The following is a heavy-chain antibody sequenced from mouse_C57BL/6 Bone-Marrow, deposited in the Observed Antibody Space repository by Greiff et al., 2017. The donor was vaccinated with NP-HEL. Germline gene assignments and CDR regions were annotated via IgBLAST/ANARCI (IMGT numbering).Heavy chain of an antibody. CDR1: GYTFTSYP. J-gene: IGHJ1*03. CDR2: INPSSGYT. Sequence: QVQLKESGAELARPGASVKMSCKASGYTFTSYPMHWVKQRPGQGLDWIGYINPSSGYTKYNQKFKDKATLTADNSSSTAYMQLSSLTSEDSAVYYCARSDYGNLYFDVWGTGTTVTVSS. V-gene: IGHV1-4*01. D-gene: IGHD2-1*01. CDR3: ARSDYGNLYFDV.